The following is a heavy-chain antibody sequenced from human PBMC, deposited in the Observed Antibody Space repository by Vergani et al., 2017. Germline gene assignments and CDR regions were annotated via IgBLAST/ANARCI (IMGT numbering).Heavy chain of an antibody. J-gene: IGHJ6*02. Sequence: EVQLLESGGGLVQPGGSLRLSCAASGFTFSSYAMSWVRQAPGKGLEWVSAISGSGGSTYYADSVKGRFTISRDNSKNTLYLQMNSLRAEDTAVYYCAAKDYYYYYGMDVWGQGTTVTVSS. CDR3: AAKDYYYYYGMDV. CDR2: ISGSGGST. CDR1: GFTFSSYA. V-gene: IGHV3-23*01.